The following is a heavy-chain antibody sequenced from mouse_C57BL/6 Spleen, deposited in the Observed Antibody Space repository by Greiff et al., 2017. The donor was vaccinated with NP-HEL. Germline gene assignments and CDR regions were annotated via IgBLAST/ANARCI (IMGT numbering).Heavy chain of an antibody. CDR1: GFNIKDYY. Sequence: VQLQQSGAELVKPGASVKLSCTASGFNIKDYYMHWVKQRTEQGLEWIGRIDPEDGETKYAPKFPGKDTITADTSSNTAYLQLSNLTNEDTAVYYCSRADYDVDYAMDYWGQGTSVTVSS. V-gene: IGHV14-2*01. CDR2: IDPEDGET. D-gene: IGHD2-4*01. J-gene: IGHJ4*01. CDR3: SRADYDVDYAMDY.